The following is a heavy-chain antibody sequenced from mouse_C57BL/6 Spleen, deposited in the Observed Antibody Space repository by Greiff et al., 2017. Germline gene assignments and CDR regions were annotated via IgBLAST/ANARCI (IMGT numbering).Heavy chain of an antibody. CDR3: ARDGTYYSNVAWFAY. V-gene: IGHV5-4*01. CDR1: GFTFSSYA. Sequence: EVHLVESGGGLVKPGGSLKLSCAASGFTFSSYAMSWVRQTPEKRLEWVATISDGGSYTYYPDNVKGRFTISRDNAKNNLYLQMSHLKSEDTAMYYCARDGTYYSNVAWFAYWGQGTLVTVSA. CDR2: ISDGGSYT. J-gene: IGHJ3*01. D-gene: IGHD2-5*01.